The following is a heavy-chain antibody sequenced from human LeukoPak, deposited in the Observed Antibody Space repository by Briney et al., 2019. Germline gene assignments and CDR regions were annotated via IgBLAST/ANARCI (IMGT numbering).Heavy chain of an antibody. V-gene: IGHV3-64D*09. CDR2: ISSNGGST. J-gene: IGHJ4*02. CDR1: GFTFSSYA. D-gene: IGHD6-13*01. Sequence: GGSLRLSCSASGFTFSSYAMHWVRQAPGKGLEYVSAISSNGGSTYYADSVKGRFTISRDNSKNTLYLQMSSLRAEDTAVYYCARVSTAASLAIDYWGQGTLVTVST. CDR3: ARVSTAASLAIDY.